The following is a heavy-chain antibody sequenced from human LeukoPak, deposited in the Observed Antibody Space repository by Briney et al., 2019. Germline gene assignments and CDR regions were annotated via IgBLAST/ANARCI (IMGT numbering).Heavy chain of an antibody. CDR3: ARDSTVGYYYGMDV. D-gene: IGHD4-17*01. CDR2: IYSGGST. J-gene: IGHJ6*02. CDR1: GFTVSSNY. V-gene: IGHV3-53*04. Sequence: GGSLRLSCAASGFTVSSNYMSWVRQAPGKGLEWVSVIYSGGSTYYADSVKGRFTISRHNSKNTLYLQMNSLRAEDTAVYYCARDSTVGYYYGMDVWGQGTTVTVSS.